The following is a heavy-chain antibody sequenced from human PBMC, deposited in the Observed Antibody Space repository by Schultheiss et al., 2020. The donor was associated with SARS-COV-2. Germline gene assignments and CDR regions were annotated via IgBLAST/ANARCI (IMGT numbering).Heavy chain of an antibody. CDR2: INPNSGGT. Sequence: ASVKVSCKAPGYTLTSYYMHWVRQAPGQGLEWMGWINPNSGGTNYAQKFQGWVTMTRDTSISTAYMELSRLRSDDTAVYYCAKVPTIVPAAIRPWIQLSPPEGGMDVWGQGTTVTVSS. CDR3: AKVPTIVPAAIRPWIQLSPPEGGMDV. CDR1: GYTLTSYY. J-gene: IGHJ6*02. D-gene: IGHD2-2*02. V-gene: IGHV1-2*04.